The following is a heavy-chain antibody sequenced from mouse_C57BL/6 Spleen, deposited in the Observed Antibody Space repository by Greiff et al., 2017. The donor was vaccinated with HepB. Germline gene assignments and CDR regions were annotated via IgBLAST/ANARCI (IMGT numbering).Heavy chain of an antibody. Sequence: VKQSCKASGYTFTSYWMHWVKQRPGQGLEWIGEIDPSDRYTNYNQKFKGKSTLTVDKSSSTAYMQLSSLTSEDSAVYYCARGEAAQAKYYFDYWGQGTTLTVSS. J-gene: IGHJ2*01. CDR3: ARGEAAQAKYYFDY. V-gene: IGHV1-69*01. CDR1: GYTFTSYW. CDR2: IDPSDRYT. D-gene: IGHD3-2*02.